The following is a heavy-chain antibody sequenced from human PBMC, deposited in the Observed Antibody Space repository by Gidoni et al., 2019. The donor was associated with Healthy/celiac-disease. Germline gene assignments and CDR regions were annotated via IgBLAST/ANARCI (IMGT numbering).Heavy chain of an antibody. J-gene: IGHJ4*02. CDR1: GYSFPRDW. D-gene: IGHD2-15*01. Sequence: EVHLVQSGAEVKKPGESLKISWKVSGYSFPRDWLGWVRQMPGKGLEWMGIIYPGASDTRYSPSFQGQVTTSADKAISTAYLQWSSLKASDTAMYYCARSVVVVAATDYFDYWGQGTLVTVSS. CDR2: IYPGASDT. V-gene: IGHV5-51*01. CDR3: ARSVVVVAATDYFDY.